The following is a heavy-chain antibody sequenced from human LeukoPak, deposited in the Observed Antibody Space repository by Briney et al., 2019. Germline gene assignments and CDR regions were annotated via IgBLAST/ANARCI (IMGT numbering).Heavy chain of an antibody. Sequence: GGTLRLSCAASGFTLYDLWMHGVRQVPGKGLEWGSRSDGSRGASADSVKSRFTVSRDNTKNTLYLQMSSLRAEDTALYYCARDDYNRLWGQGTLVTVSS. J-gene: IGHJ4*02. D-gene: IGHD4-11*01. CDR2: SDGSRG. CDR3: ARDDYNRL. V-gene: IGHV3-74*01. CDR1: GFTLYDLW.